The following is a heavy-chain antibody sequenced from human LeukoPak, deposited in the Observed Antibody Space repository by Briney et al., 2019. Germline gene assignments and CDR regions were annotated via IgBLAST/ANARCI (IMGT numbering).Heavy chain of an antibody. Sequence: SETLSLTCAVYGGSFSGYYWSWLRQPPGKGLEWIGDINHSGSTNYNPSLKSRVTISVDTSKNQFSLKLSSVTAADTAVYYCARGRIKYCSGGSCYSGSGWFDPWGQGTLVTVSS. CDR1: GGSFSGYY. D-gene: IGHD2-15*01. CDR2: INHSGST. V-gene: IGHV4-34*01. J-gene: IGHJ5*02. CDR3: ARGRIKYCSGGSCYSGSGWFDP.